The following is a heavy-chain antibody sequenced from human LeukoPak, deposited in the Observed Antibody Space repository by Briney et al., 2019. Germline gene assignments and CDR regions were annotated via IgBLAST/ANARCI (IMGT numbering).Heavy chain of an antibody. V-gene: IGHV3-33*01. CDR3: ARAGGYCSGGSCYRGYSWFDP. CDR1: GFTFSSSG. Sequence: GGSLRLSCAASGFTFSSSGMHWVRQAPGKGLEGVAVILYNGSNKYYADSVKGRLTISRDNSKNTLYLQMNSLRVEDTAVYYCARAGGYCSGGSCYRGYSWFDPWGQGTLVTASS. D-gene: IGHD2-15*01. CDR2: ILYNGSNK. J-gene: IGHJ5*02.